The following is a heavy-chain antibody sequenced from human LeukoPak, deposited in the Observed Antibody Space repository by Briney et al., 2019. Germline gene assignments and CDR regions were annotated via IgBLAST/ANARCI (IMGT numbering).Heavy chain of an antibody. CDR3: ARGTYSGYDLDY. Sequence: PSETLPLTCTVSGASISNGAYYWSWIRQHPGKGLEWVGYIYYNGSTYYNPSLKSRVIISVGTSKNQFSLKLSSVTAADTAVYYCARGTYSGYDLDYWGQGTLVTVSS. J-gene: IGHJ4*02. CDR2: IYYNGST. D-gene: IGHD5-12*01. V-gene: IGHV4-31*03. CDR1: GASISNGAYY.